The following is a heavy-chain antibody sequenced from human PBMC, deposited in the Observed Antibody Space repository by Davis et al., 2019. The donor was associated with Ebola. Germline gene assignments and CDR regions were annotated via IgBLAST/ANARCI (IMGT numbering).Heavy chain of an antibody. CDR3: VRDRLRADR. D-gene: IGHD4-17*01. J-gene: IGHJ5*02. CDR2: ISSSSSTI. V-gene: IGHV3-48*01. Sequence: PGGSLRLSCAASGFTFNSYSMNWVRQAPGKGLEWVSYISSSSSTIYYADSVKGRFTISRDNAKNSLYLQMNSLRAEDTAVYYCVRDRLRADRWGQGTQVSVSS. CDR1: GFTFNSYS.